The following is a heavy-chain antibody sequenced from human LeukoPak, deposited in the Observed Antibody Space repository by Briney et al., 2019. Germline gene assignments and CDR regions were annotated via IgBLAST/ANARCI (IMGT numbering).Heavy chain of an antibody. J-gene: IGHJ4*02. Sequence: GGSLRLSCAASGFTFSSYGMHGVRQAPGKGPEWVAVISYDGSNKYYADSVKGRFTISRDNSKNTLYLQMNSLRAEDTAVYYCAKDQFYSGYDLPDYWGQGTLVTVSS. CDR3: AKDQFYSGYDLPDY. CDR1: GFTFSSYG. CDR2: ISYDGSNK. D-gene: IGHD5-12*01. V-gene: IGHV3-30*18.